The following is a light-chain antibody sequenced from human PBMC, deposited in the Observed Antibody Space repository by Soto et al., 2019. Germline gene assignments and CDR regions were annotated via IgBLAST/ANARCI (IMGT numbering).Light chain of an antibody. V-gene: IGLV1-40*01. CDR2: GNF. J-gene: IGLJ1*01. CDR1: SANIGAGYD. CDR3: QSYDNRLSGYV. Sequence: QSVLTQAPSVSGAPGQRVTISCTGSSANIGAGYDVHWYQQRPGTAPKLLIHGNFTRPSGVPDRFPGSTSGTSAALAITGLEAEDEAEYYCQSYDNRLSGYVFGTGTKVTVL.